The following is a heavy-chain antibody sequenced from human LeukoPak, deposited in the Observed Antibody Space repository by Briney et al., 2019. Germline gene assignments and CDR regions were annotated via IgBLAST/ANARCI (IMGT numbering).Heavy chain of an antibody. Sequence: ASVKVSCKASGGTFSSYAIIWVRQAPGQGLEWMGRIIPILGIANYAQKFQGRVTITADKSTSTAYMELSSLRSEDTAVYYCASKRRATTVVTPGGAFDIWGQGTMVTVSS. J-gene: IGHJ3*02. CDR1: GGTFSSYA. CDR3: ASKRRATTVVTPGGAFDI. CDR2: IIPILGIA. V-gene: IGHV1-69*04. D-gene: IGHD4-17*01.